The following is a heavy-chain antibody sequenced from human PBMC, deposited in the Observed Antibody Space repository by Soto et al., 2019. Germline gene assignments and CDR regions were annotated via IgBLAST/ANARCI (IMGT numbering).Heavy chain of an antibody. J-gene: IGHJ6*02. V-gene: IGHV3-23*01. CDR2: IDDSGVGT. Sequence: EVQLLESGGGLVQPGGSLRLSCAASGFTFSTYAMTWVRQAPGKGLEWVSGIDDSGVGTSYADSVKGRPTISRDNSKNMLYLQMGTVRAEDTAVYYWVKGQSSRLSQTGGMDVWGQGTTVTAAS. CDR3: VKGQSSRLSQTGGMDV. D-gene: IGHD6-6*01. CDR1: GFTFSTYA.